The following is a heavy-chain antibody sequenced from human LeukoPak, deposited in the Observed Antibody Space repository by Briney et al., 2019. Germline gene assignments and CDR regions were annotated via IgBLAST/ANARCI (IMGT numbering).Heavy chain of an antibody. CDR3: TRQIAAAGTDY. J-gene: IGHJ4*02. CDR2: IHYSGST. Sequence: SGTLSLTCAVSGGSISSSNWWSWVRQPPGKGLEWIGSIHYSGSTSYNPSLKSRVTISVDTSKNQFSLKLSSVTAADTAVYYCTRQIAAAGTDYWGQGTLVTVSS. D-gene: IGHD6-13*01. V-gene: IGHV4-4*02. CDR1: GGSISSSNW.